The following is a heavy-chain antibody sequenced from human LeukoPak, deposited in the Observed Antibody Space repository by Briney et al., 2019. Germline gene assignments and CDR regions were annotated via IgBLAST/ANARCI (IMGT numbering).Heavy chain of an antibody. D-gene: IGHD4-23*01. CDR3: ARHGWDYGGNSEAGEIDY. J-gene: IGHJ4*02. Sequence: SETLSLTCTVSGDSISSSSYYWGWIRQPPGKGLEWIGSIYYSGSTYYNPSLKSRVTISVDTSKNQFSLKLSSVTAADTAVYYCARHGWDYGGNSEAGEIDYWGQGTLVTVSS. V-gene: IGHV4-39*01. CDR1: GDSISSSSYY. CDR2: IYYSGST.